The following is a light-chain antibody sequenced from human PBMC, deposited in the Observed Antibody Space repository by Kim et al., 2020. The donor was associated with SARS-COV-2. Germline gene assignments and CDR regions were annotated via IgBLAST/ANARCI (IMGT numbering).Light chain of an antibody. CDR3: QQYGRPVT. V-gene: IGKV3-20*01. Sequence: EIVLTQSPGTLSLSPGERATLSCRASQSVSSSYLAWYQQKPGQAPRLLIYGASSRATGIPDRFSGSGSGTDFTLTISRLEPEDFAVYYCQQYGRPVTCSQGTKLDI. J-gene: IGKJ2*01. CDR2: GAS. CDR1: QSVSSSY.